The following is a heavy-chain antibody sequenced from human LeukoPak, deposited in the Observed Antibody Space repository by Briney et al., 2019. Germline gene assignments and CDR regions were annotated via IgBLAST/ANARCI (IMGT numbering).Heavy chain of an antibody. J-gene: IGHJ5*02. CDR2: ISYDGSNK. CDR3: ARHGSGSYYITNWFDP. V-gene: IGHV3-30*04. Sequence: GGSLRLSCAASGFTFSSYEMNWVRQAPGKGLEWVAVISYDGSNKYYADSVKGRFTISRDNSKNTLYLQMNSLRAEDTAVYYCARHGSGSYYITNWFDPWGQGTLVTVSS. D-gene: IGHD3-10*01. CDR1: GFTFSSYE.